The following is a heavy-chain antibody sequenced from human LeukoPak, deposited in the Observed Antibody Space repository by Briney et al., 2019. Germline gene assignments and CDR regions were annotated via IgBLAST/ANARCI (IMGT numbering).Heavy chain of an antibody. CDR2: IYTSGST. CDR1: GGSISSGSYY. J-gene: IGHJ4*02. V-gene: IGHV4-61*02. D-gene: IGHD6-13*01. CDR3: ARAVYSSSWFPFDY. Sequence: SQTLSLTCTVSGGSISSGSYYWSWIRQPAGKGLEWIGRIYTSGSTNYNPSLKSRVTISVDTSKNQFSLKLSSVTAADTAVYYCARAVYSSSWFPFDYWGQGTLVTVSS.